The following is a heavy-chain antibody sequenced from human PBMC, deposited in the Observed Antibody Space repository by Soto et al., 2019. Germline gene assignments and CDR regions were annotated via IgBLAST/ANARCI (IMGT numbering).Heavy chain of an antibody. CDR3: ARECPLRRCAGPRAFDI. CDR1: GGSISSYY. V-gene: IGHV4-59*01. D-gene: IGHD2-15*01. J-gene: IGHJ3*02. CDR2: IYYSGST. Sequence: SETLSLTCTVSGGSISSYYWSWIRQPPGKGLEWIGDIYYSGSTNYNPSLKSRVTISVDTSKNQFSLKLSSVTAADTAVYYCARECPLRRCAGPRAFDIWRQGTMVTVSS.